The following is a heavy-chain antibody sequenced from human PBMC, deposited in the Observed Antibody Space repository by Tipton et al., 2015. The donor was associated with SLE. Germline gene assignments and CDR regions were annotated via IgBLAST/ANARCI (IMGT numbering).Heavy chain of an antibody. V-gene: IGHV3-30*04. Sequence: SLRLSCAASGFTFSNYAMHWVRQAPGKGLEWVAFISYDGINKYYADSVKGRFTISRDNSKNTLYLQMNSLRAEDTAVYFCANKPFGTLYYFDYWGQGTLVTVPS. J-gene: IGHJ4*02. CDR3: ANKPFGTLYYFDY. D-gene: IGHD3/OR15-3a*01. CDR1: GFTFSNYA. CDR2: ISYDGINK.